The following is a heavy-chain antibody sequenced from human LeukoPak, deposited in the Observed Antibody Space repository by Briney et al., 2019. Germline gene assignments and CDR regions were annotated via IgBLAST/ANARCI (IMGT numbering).Heavy chain of an antibody. V-gene: IGHV4-61*02. CDR2: IYTSGST. CDR3: ARDGVLDYYYYYMDV. D-gene: IGHD3-16*01. Sequence: SQTLSLTCTVSGGSISSGSYYWSWIRQPAGKGLEWIGRIYTSGSTNYNPSLKSRVTISVDTSKNQFSLKLSSVTAADTAVYYCARDGVLDYYYYYMDVWGKGTTVTASS. J-gene: IGHJ6*03. CDR1: GGSISSGSYY.